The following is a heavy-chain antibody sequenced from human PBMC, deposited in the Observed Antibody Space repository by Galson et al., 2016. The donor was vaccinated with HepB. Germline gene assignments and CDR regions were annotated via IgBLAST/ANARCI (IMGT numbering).Heavy chain of an antibody. CDR3: AKVATPNRNYENWFDS. J-gene: IGHJ5*01. CDR2: IWYDGSSK. Sequence: SLRLSCAASGFTFSNYAMHWVRQAPGKGLEWAAVIWYDGSSKYYIDSVKGRFTISRDNSKNTLNLQMSSLRAEDTAVYYCAKVATPNRNYENWFDSWGQGTLVTVSS. CDR1: GFTFSNYA. V-gene: IGHV3-33*06. D-gene: IGHD4-11*01.